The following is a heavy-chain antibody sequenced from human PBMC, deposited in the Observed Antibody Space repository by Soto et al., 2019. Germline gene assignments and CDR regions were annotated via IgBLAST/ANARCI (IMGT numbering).Heavy chain of an antibody. V-gene: IGHV3-23*01. J-gene: IGHJ6*02. Sequence: EVQLLESGGGWVQPGGSLRLSCAASGFTFSNFVMSWVRHIPGKGLHWVSGITGSGGRAYYADSVKGRFTISRDNSRNTLYLQMSRLGAKDTAMYHCAVHLGQNYYTMDVWGQGTTVTVSS. CDR3: AVHLGQNYYTMDV. CDR1: GFTFSNFV. CDR2: ITGSGGRA.